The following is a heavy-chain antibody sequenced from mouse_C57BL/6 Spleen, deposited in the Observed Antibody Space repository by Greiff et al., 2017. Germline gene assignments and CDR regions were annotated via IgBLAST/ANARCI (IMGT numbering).Heavy chain of an antibody. CDR3: AINHYYGSSYLAMDY. Sequence: QVQLQQPGAELVKPGASVKVSCKASGYTFTSYWMHWVKQRPGQGLAWIGRIHPSDSDTYYNQKFKGKATLTVDNASSTAYMQLSHLTSEGSKVYYSAINHYYGSSYLAMDYWGQGTSVTVSS. V-gene: IGHV1-74*01. D-gene: IGHD1-1*01. CDR1: GYTFTSYW. J-gene: IGHJ4*01. CDR2: IHPSDSDT.